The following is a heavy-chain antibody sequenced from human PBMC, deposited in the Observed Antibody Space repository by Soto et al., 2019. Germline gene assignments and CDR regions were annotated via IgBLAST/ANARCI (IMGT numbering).Heavy chain of an antibody. CDR2: IYPGDSDT. CDR1: AYSFTSYW. D-gene: IGHD4-4*01. Sequence: GECLKISCNASAYSFTSYWLGSVRQLSRKGLEWMGLIYPGDSDTIYSPSFQGKVTISAAKSISTAYLQWNSLKASDTAMYYCAGPPYSASNYYFVQWGQGTPVAASS. V-gene: IGHV5-51*01. J-gene: IGHJ4*02. CDR3: AGPPYSASNYYFVQ.